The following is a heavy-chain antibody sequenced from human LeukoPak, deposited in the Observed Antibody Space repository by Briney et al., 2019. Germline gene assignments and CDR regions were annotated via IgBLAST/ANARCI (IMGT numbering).Heavy chain of an antibody. CDR2: ISYDGSNK. Sequence: GRSLRLSCAASGFTFSSYAMHWVRQAPGKGLEWVAVISYDGSNKYYAGSVKGRFTISRDNSKNTLYLQMNSLRAEDTAVYYCARDQGGDIVIYYYYGMDVWGQGTTVTVSS. CDR1: GFTFSSYA. D-gene: IGHD5-12*01. CDR3: ARDQGGDIVIYYYYGMDV. V-gene: IGHV3-30-3*01. J-gene: IGHJ6*02.